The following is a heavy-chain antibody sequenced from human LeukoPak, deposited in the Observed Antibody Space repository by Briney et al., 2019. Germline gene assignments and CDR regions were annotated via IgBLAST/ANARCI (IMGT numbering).Heavy chain of an antibody. J-gene: IGHJ4*02. V-gene: IGHV4-34*01. CDR2: INHSGST. D-gene: IGHD6-13*01. CDR1: GGSFSGYY. CDR3: ARGYSSSWYALWWY. Sequence: SETLSLTCAVYGGSFSGYYWSWIRQPPGKGLEWIGEINHSGSTNYNPSLKSRVTILVDTSKNQFSLKLSSVTAADTAVYYCARGYSSSWYALWWYWGQGTLVTVSS.